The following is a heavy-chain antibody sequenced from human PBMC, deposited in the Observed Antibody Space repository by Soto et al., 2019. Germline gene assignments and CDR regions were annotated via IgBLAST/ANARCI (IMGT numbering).Heavy chain of an antibody. CDR3: ARDLGRWLQITGGDAFDI. J-gene: IGHJ3*02. Sequence: ASVKVSCKASGYTFTRYYMHWVRQAPGQGLEWMGIINPSGGSTSYAQKFRGRVTMTRDTSTSTVYMELSSLRSEDTAVYYCARDLGRWLQITGGDAFDIWGQGTMVTVSS. CDR2: INPSGGST. CDR1: GYTFTRYY. V-gene: IGHV1-46*01. D-gene: IGHD3-16*01.